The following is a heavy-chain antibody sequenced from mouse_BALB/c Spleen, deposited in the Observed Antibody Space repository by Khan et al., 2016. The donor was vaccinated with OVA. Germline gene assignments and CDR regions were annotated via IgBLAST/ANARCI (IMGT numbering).Heavy chain of an antibody. J-gene: IGHJ4*01. CDR2: ITPGNSYA. Sequence: QVQLQESGADLVKPGASVKLSCKASGYTFTSYTIHWIKQRPGQGLEWIGCITPGNSYANYNQKFRDKATLIVDTSSSTAYIQLDSLSSEDSSVYYCAREGSYDRTYYALAYWGQGTLVTVSA. CDR1: GYTFTSYT. CDR3: AREGSYDRTYYALAY. V-gene: IGHV1-7*01. D-gene: IGHD2-14*01.